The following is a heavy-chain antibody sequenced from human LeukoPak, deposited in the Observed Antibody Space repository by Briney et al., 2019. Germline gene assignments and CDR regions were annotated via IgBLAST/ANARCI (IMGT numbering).Heavy chain of an antibody. Sequence: SETLSLTCTVSGGSISSGGYYWSWIRQPPGKGLEWIGYIYHSGSTYYNPSLKSRVTMSVDTSKNQFSLKLSSVTAADTAVYYCARDSVVVVPAADYYYYYYMDVWGKGTTVTVSS. J-gene: IGHJ6*03. CDR1: GGSISSGGYY. CDR2: IYHSGST. V-gene: IGHV4-30-2*01. D-gene: IGHD2-2*01. CDR3: ARDSVVVVPAADYYYYYYMDV.